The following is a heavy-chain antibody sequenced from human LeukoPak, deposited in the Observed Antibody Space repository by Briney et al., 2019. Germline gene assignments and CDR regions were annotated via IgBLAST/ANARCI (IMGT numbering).Heavy chain of an antibody. CDR3: ARGVTDRRYYYYMDV. V-gene: IGHV4-4*07. D-gene: IGHD5-18*01. J-gene: IGHJ6*03. Sequence: SETLSLTCTVSGGSISSYYWSWIRQPAGKGLEWIGRIYTNGSNKYNPSLKSRVTMSVETSKNQFSLKLSSVTAADTAVYYCARGVTDRRYYYYMDVWGKGTTVTVSS. CDR1: GGSISSYY. CDR2: IYTNGSN.